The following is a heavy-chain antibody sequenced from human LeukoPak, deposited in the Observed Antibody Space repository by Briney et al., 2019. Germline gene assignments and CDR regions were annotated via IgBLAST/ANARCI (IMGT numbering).Heavy chain of an antibody. CDR2: IYYSGST. V-gene: IGHV4-59*12. CDR1: GGSISSYY. CDR3: AREGGSSWYRAFDI. Sequence: SETLSLTCTVSGGSISSYYWSWIRQPPGKGLEWIGYIYYSGSTNYNPSPKSRVTISVDTSKNQFSLKLSSVTAADTAVYYCAREGGSSWYRAFDIWGQGTMVTVSS. J-gene: IGHJ3*02. D-gene: IGHD6-13*01.